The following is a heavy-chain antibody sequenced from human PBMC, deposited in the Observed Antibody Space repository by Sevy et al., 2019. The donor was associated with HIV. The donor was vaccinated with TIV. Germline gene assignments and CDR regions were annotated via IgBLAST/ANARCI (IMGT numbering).Heavy chain of an antibody. J-gene: IGHJ6*02. CDR1: GGSISSYY. D-gene: IGHD6-19*01. CDR3: ARLLNTGYSSGWYSGYYGMDV. CDR2: IYYSGST. V-gene: IGHV4-59*12. Sequence: SETLSLTCTVSGGSISSYYWSWIRQPPGKGLEWIGYIYYSGSTNYNPSLKSRVTISVDTSKNQFSLKLSYVTAADTAVYYCARLLNTGYSSGWYSGYYGMDVWGQGTTVTVSS.